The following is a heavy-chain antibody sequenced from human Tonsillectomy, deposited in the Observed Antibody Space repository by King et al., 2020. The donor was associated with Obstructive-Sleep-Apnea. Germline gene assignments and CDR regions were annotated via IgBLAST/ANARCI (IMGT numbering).Heavy chain of an antibody. D-gene: IGHD6-13*01. CDR3: ARGIAAAGKNYFDY. J-gene: IGHJ4*02. V-gene: IGHV4-39*07. Sequence: LQLQESGPGLVKPSETLSLTCTVSGGSISSSSYYWGWIRQPPGKGLEWIGSIYYSGSTYYNPSLNSRVTISVDTSKNQFSLKLSSVTAADTAVYYCARGIAAAGKNYFDYWGQGTLVTVSS. CDR1: GGSISSSSYY. CDR2: IYYSGST.